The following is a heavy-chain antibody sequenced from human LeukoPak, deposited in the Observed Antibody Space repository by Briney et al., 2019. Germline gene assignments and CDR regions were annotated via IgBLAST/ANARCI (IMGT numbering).Heavy chain of an antibody. CDR1: GFTFISYG. J-gene: IGHJ4*02. D-gene: IGHD3-10*01. CDR3: AKDRSGSPIG. V-gene: IGHV3-30*02. CDR2: IRYDGSNK. Sequence: GGSLRLSCAASGFTFISYGMHSVRQAPGKGLEWVAFIRYDGSNKYYADSVKGRFTISRDNSKNTLYLQMNILRAEDTAVYYCAKDRSGSPIGWGQGTLVTVSS.